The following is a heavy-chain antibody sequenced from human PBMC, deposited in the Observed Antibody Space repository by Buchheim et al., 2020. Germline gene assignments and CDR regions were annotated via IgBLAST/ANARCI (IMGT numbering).Heavy chain of an antibody. D-gene: IGHD5-12*01. CDR2: ISGSGGRT. Sequence: EVQLVESGGGLVQPGGSLRLSCAASGFTFSSYAMSWVRQAPGKGLEWVSAISGSGGRTYYADSVKGRFTISRDDSKNTLYLQMNSLRAEDTAVYYCAKEWMATTSLWGNQNRETDYWGQGTL. J-gene: IGHJ4*02. V-gene: IGHV3-23*04. CDR1: GFTFSSYA. CDR3: AKEWMATTSLWGNQNRETDY.